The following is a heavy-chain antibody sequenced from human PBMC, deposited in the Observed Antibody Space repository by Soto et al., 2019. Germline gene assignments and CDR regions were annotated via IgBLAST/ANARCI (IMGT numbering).Heavy chain of an antibody. CDR2: ISGSGGNT. V-gene: IGHV3-23*01. D-gene: IGHD6-13*01. Sequence: PGGSLRLSCAASGFTFSSYAMSWVRQAPGKGLEWVSAISGSGGNTYYADSVKGRFTISRDNSKNTLYLQMNSLRAEDTAVYYCAKSIGSSSWYGYWGQGTLVTVSS. CDR3: AKSIGSSSWYGY. J-gene: IGHJ4*02. CDR1: GFTFSSYA.